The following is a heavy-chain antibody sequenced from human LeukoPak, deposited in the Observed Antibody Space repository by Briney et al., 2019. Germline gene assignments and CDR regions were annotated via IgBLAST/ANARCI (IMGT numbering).Heavy chain of an antibody. CDR2: ISSSSSYI. CDR1: GFTFSSYA. Sequence: GGSLRLSCAASGFTFSSYAMSWVRQAPGKGLEWVSSISSSSSYIYYADSVKGRFTISRDNAKNSLYLQMNSLRAEDTAVYYCARGGGNSGCYYYYMDVWGKGTTVTVSS. D-gene: IGHD4-23*01. J-gene: IGHJ6*03. V-gene: IGHV3-21*01. CDR3: ARGGGNSGCYYYYMDV.